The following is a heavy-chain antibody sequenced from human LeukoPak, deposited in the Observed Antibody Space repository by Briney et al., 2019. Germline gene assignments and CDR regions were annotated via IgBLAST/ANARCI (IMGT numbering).Heavy chain of an antibody. CDR3: AREVLLDSSSRQFDF. D-gene: IGHD6-13*01. CDR1: GSSINSAYY. V-gene: IGHV4-38-2*02. Sequence: SETLSLTCSVSGSSINSAYYWGWIRPSPGKGLEWLGSISHSGNTYYNPSLKSRVTLSLDTSKNQFSLRLTSATAADTAVYYYAREVLLDSSSRQFDFWGQGTLVTVSS. CDR2: ISHSGNT. J-gene: IGHJ4*02.